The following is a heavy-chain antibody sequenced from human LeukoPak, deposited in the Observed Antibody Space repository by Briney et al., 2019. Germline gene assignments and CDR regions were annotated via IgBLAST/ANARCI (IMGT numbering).Heavy chain of an antibody. V-gene: IGHV1-46*01. D-gene: IGHD3-10*01. Sequence: ASVKVSCKASGYTFTTYYIHWVRQAPGQRLEWMGIINPSAGTTSYQQSFQGRVTMTRDMSTSTVYMELNSLTSEDTAVYYCARVLDHYGSGGFDYWGQGTLVTVSS. CDR2: INPSAGTT. CDR3: ARVLDHYGSGGFDY. J-gene: IGHJ4*02. CDR1: GYTFTTYY.